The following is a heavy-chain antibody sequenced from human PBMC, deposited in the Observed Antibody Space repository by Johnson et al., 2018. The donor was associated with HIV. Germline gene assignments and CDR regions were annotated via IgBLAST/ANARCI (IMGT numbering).Heavy chain of an antibody. CDR2: IYSDGAT. D-gene: IGHD1-26*01. V-gene: IGHV3-66*01. J-gene: IGHJ3*02. CDR3: ATFGGGSFHAFDI. Sequence: VQLVESGGGLVQPGGSLRLSCAASGFTVSSTYMSWVRQAPGKGLEWVSIIYSDGATYYADSIKGRFTISRDNSKNILYLQMNSLRAEDTAVYYCATFGGGSFHAFDIWGQGTMVTVSS. CDR1: GFTVSSTY.